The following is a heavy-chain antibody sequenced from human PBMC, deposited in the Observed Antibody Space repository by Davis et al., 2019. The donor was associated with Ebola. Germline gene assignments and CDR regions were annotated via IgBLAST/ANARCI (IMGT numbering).Heavy chain of an antibody. CDR1: GGPISSGGYD. Sequence: MPSETLSLTFPVSGGPISSGGYDWSWILQHPGMGLEWIGYFYYSGSTYYNPSLKCRVTISVDSSKNQFSLNLSSVTAADTAVYYCARGQGYCSSTSCPTNWFDPWGQGTLVTVSS. CDR2: FYYSGST. J-gene: IGHJ5*02. CDR3: ARGQGYCSSTSCPTNWFDP. V-gene: IGHV4-31*03. D-gene: IGHD2-2*01.